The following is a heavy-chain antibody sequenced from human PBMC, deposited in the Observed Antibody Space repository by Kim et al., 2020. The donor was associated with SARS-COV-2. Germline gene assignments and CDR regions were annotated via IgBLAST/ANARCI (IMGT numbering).Heavy chain of an antibody. Sequence: GGSLRLSCAASGFTFSSYNMNWVRQVPGRGLEWVSYISSSGSPIFYADSVKGRFTISRDNAKNSLSLQMNSLRDEDTAVYYCARAVAVAGTWGFDLCGQG. CDR1: GFTFSSYN. V-gene: IGHV3-48*02. D-gene: IGHD6-19*01. J-gene: IGHJ5*02. CDR2: ISSSGSPI. CDR3: ARAVAVAGTWGFDL.